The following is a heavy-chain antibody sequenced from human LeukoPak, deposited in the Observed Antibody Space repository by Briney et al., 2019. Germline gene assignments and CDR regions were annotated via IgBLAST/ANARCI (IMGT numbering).Heavy chain of an antibody. D-gene: IGHD6-13*01. J-gene: IGHJ3*02. Sequence: ASVKVSCEASGGTFSSYAISWVRQAPGQGLEWMGGIIPIFGTANYAQKFQGRVTITADESTSTAYMELSSLRSEDTAVYYCARGGMRSSRRPDAFDIWGQGTMVTVSS. CDR2: IIPIFGTA. V-gene: IGHV1-69*13. CDR3: ARGGMRSSRRPDAFDI. CDR1: GGTFSSYA.